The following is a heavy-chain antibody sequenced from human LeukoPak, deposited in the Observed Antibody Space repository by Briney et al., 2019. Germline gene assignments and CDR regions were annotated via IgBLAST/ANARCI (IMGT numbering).Heavy chain of an antibody. V-gene: IGHV1-2*02. CDR1: GYTFTGYY. J-gene: IGHJ4*02. D-gene: IGHD3-22*01. Sequence: ASVKVSCKASGYTFTGYYMHWVRQAPGQGLEWMGWINPNSGGTNYAQKFQGRVTMTRDTSISTAYMELSSLRSDDTAVYYCARDRLTYYDSSGYYYDPFDYWGQGTLVTVSS. CDR3: ARDRLTYYDSSGYYYDPFDY. CDR2: INPNSGGT.